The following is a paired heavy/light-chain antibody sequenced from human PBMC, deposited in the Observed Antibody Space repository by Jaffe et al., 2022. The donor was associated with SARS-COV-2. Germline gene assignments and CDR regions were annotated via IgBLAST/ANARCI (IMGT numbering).Heavy chain of an antibody. Sequence: QVQLVESGGGVVQPGRSLKLSCAASGFPFSNHAIHWIRQAPGRGLEWVAVVSNDGGTIYYADSVKGRFTISRDNSRSTMYLQLNSLRAEDTAIYYCVREPYLVVAVATFYFDWWGQGALVTVSS. V-gene: IGHV3-30-3*01. J-gene: IGHJ4*02. CDR3: VREPYLVVAVATFYFDW. CDR1: GFPFSNHA. D-gene: IGHD6-19*01. CDR2: VSNDGGTI.
Light chain of an antibody. CDR3: CSYRSGSSYV. Sequence: QSALTQPASVSGSPGQSITISCTGTSSDVGGYNRVSWYQQHPGKAPKLLIYEASNRPSGVPDRFSGSKSGNTASLTISGLQAEDEADYYCCSYRSGSSYVFGSGTRVTV. J-gene: IGLJ1*01. V-gene: IGLV2-14*01. CDR1: SSDVGGYNR. CDR2: EAS.